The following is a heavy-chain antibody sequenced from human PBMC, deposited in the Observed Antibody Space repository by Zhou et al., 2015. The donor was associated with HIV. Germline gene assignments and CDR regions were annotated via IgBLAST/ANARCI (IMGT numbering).Heavy chain of an antibody. D-gene: IGHD6-19*01. CDR2: INPSGGST. Sequence: QVQLVQSGAEVKKPGSSVKVSCKASGYTFTSYYMHWVRQAPGQGLEWMGIINPSGGSTSYAQKFQGRVTMTRDTSTSTVYMELSSLRSEDTAVYYCARDRGTGYSSGWSDDYWGQGTLVTVSS. CDR1: GYTFTSYY. V-gene: IGHV1-46*01. J-gene: IGHJ4*02. CDR3: ARDRGTGYSSGWSDDY.